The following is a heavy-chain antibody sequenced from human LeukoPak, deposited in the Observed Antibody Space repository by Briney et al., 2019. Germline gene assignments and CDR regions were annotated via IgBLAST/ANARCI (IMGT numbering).Heavy chain of an antibody. J-gene: IGHJ4*02. CDR1: GFIFSSAW. D-gene: IGHD2-2*01. V-gene: IGHV3-15*01. CDR3: ARGFCSSTSCYQEPFDF. Sequence: GGSLRLSCAASGFIFSSAWMTWVRQAPGKGLEWVGHIKNKTNGGTTDYAAPVKGRFIISRDDSKNTLYLQMNSLRTEDTAVYYCARGFCSSTSCYQEPFDFWGQGTLVTVSS. CDR2: IKNKTNGGTT.